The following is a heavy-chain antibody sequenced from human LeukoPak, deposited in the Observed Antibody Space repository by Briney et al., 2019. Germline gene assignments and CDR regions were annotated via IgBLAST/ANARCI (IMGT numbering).Heavy chain of an antibody. J-gene: IGHJ4*02. V-gene: IGHV4-39*07. Sequence: SETLSLTCTVSGGSISSSSYYWGWIRQPPGKGLEWIGSIYYSGSTYYNPSLKSRVTISVDTSKNQFSLKLSSVTAADTAVYYCARGGAGIQLWLAPAFDYWGQGTLVTVSP. CDR1: GGSISSSSYY. CDR2: IYYSGST. CDR3: ARGGAGIQLWLAPAFDY. D-gene: IGHD5-18*01.